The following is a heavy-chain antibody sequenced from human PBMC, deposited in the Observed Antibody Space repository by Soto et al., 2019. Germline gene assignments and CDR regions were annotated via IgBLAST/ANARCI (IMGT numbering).Heavy chain of an antibody. CDR2: ISTYSGNT. J-gene: IGHJ4*02. CDR1: GYTFSSYS. CDR3: AGDNGYYDL. V-gene: IGHV1-18*04. Sequence: ASVKVSCKTSGYTFSSYSINWVRQAPGQGLEWMAWISTYSGNTHYAERVQGRVTVTLDKSARTAFMEMRGLTSDDTAVYFCAGDNGYYDLWGQGTLVTVSS.